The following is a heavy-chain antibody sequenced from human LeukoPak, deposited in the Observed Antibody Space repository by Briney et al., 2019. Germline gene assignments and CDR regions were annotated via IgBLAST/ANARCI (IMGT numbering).Heavy chain of an antibody. D-gene: IGHD6-19*01. J-gene: IGHJ4*02. Sequence: ASAKVSCKASGYTFTGYYMHWVRQAPGQGLEWMGWINPNSGGTNYAQKFQGRVTMTRDTSISTAYMELSRLRSDDTAVYYCARGEAVAGRFASDYWGQGTLVTVSS. V-gene: IGHV1-2*02. CDR3: ARGEAVAGRFASDY. CDR1: GYTFTGYY. CDR2: INPNSGGT.